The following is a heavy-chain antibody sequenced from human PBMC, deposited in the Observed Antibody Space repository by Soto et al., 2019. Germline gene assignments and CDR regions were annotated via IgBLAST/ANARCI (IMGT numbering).Heavy chain of an antibody. CDR1: GFTFSSYG. V-gene: IGHV3-30*19. CDR2: ISYDGSNK. CDR3: ARDYYFDY. J-gene: IGHJ4*02. Sequence: GGSLRLSCAASGFTFSSYGMHWVRQVPGKGLEWVAVISYDGSNKYYADSVKGRFTISRDNSKNTLYLQMNSLRAEDTAVYYCARDYYFDYWGQGTLVTVSS.